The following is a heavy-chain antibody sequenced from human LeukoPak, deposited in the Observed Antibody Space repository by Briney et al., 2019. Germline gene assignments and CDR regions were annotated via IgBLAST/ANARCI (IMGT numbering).Heavy chain of an antibody. Sequence: GVALQIACHGSRYSFTSYWLGWARPMPGKGREWMGIIYPSDSDTKYRPSLQGQVTISADKSMTTAYLQWSSLKASDTAMYYGARRLAGDCAYFDYWGQGTLVTVSS. J-gene: IGHJ4*02. CDR1: RYSFTSYW. CDR2: IYPSDSDT. CDR3: ARRLAGDCAYFDY. V-gene: IGHV5-51*01. D-gene: IGHD2-21*02.